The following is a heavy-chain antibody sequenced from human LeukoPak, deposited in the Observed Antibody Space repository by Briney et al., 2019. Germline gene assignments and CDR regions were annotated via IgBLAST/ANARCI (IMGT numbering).Heavy chain of an antibody. CDR1: GFTFSSYW. D-gene: IGHD3-3*01. CDR2: INSDGSST. V-gene: IGHV3-74*01. J-gene: IGHJ6*03. Sequence: GGSLRLSCAASGFTFSSYWMHWVRQAPGKGLVWVSRINSDGSSTSYADSVKGRFTISRDNAKNTLYLQMNSLRAEDTAVYYCATGFFYYYYMDVWGKGTTVTISS. CDR3: ATGFFYYYYMDV.